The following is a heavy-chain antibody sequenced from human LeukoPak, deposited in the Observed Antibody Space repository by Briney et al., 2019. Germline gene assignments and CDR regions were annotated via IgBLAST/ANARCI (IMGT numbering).Heavy chain of an antibody. V-gene: IGHV1-8*01. D-gene: IGHD3-10*01. Sequence: ASVKVSCKASGYTFTSYDINWVRQAPGQGLEWMGWMNPNSGNTGYAQKFQGRVTMIRNTSMSTAYMELSSLRSEDTAVYYCARANYYGSGKKDLDYWGQGTLVTVSS. J-gene: IGHJ4*02. CDR3: ARANYYGSGKKDLDY. CDR2: MNPNSGNT. CDR1: GYTFTSYD.